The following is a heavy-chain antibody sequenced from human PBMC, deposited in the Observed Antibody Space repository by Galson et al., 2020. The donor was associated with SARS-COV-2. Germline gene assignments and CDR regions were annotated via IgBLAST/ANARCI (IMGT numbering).Heavy chain of an antibody. V-gene: IGHV3-23*01. CDR3: ARDVSGGASDI. Sequence: GGSLRLSCAASGFTFSSYAMSWVRQAPGKGLEWVSGISGSGDSTYYADSVKGRFTISRDNSENMLFLQMDSLRADDTAVYYCARDVSGGASDIWGQGTMVTVSS. J-gene: IGHJ3*02. CDR1: GFTFSSYA. D-gene: IGHD1-26*01. CDR2: ISGSGDST.